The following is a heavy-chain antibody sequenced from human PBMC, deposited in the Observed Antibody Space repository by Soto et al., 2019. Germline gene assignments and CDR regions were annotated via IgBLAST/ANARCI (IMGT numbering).Heavy chain of an antibody. CDR3: AKDEGQLARDAFDI. V-gene: IGHV3-9*01. CDR2: ISWNSGSI. CDR1: GFTFDDYA. Sequence: ESGGGLVQPGRSLRLSCAASGFTFDDYAMHWVRQAPGKGLEWVSGISWNSGSIGYADSVKGRFTISRDNAKNSLYLQMNSLRAEDTALYYCAKDEGQLARDAFDIWGQGTMVTVSS. D-gene: IGHD6-6*01. J-gene: IGHJ3*02.